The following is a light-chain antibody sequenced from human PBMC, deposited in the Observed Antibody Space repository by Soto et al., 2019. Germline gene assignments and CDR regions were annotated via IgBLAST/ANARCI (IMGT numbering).Light chain of an antibody. V-gene: IGKV2-24*01. J-gene: IGKJ2*01. CDR2: KVS. CDR3: TQATQYRPYT. Sequence: DVVMTQNPLSSPVTLGQPASISCRSSESLQHRDGNTYLNWLQQRPGQPPRLLIYKVSNRFSGGPESFSGSGAGTDFTLKISRVEYEDVGVYYRTQATQYRPYTFGQGTKLEIK. CDR1: ESLQHRDGNTY.